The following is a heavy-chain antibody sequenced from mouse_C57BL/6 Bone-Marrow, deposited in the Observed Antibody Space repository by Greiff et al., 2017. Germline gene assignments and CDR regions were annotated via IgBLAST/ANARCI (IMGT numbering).Heavy chain of an antibody. CDR2: IYPRSGNT. J-gene: IGHJ1*03. Sequence: QVQLKESGAELARPGASVKLSCKASGYTFTSYGISWVKQRTGQGLEWIGEIYPRSGNTYYNEKFKGKATLTAGKSSSTAYLELRSLTSEDSAVFFFARWSGYFDVWGTGTTVTVSS. CDR3: ARWSGYFDV. V-gene: IGHV1-81*01. CDR1: GYTFTSYG.